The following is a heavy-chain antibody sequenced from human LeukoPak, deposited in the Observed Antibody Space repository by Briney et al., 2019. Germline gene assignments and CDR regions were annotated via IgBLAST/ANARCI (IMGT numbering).Heavy chain of an antibody. CDR2: INPRNGNT. CDR1: GYSFTNYY. Sequence: ASVKVSCKASGYSFTNYYIHWVRQAPGQGLEWMGIINPRNGNTNCTQKFQGRVTMATDTSTSTVYLELSSLISEDTAMYYCATETEHWGQGTLVTVSS. D-gene: IGHD1-14*01. J-gene: IGHJ4*02. CDR3: ATETEH. V-gene: IGHV1-46*01.